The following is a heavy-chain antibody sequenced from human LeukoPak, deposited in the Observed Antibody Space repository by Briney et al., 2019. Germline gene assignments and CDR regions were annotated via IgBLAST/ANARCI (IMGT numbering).Heavy chain of an antibody. J-gene: IGHJ6*02. CDR3: ARGLYSGYDSPNDYYYGMDV. Sequence: GGSLRLSCAASGFTVSSNYMSWVRQAPGKELEWVSVIYSGGSTYYADSVKGRFTISRDNSKNTLYLQMNSLRAEDTAVYYCARGLYSGYDSPNDYYYGMDVWGQGTTVTVSS. V-gene: IGHV3-53*01. D-gene: IGHD5-12*01. CDR1: GFTVSSNY. CDR2: IYSGGST.